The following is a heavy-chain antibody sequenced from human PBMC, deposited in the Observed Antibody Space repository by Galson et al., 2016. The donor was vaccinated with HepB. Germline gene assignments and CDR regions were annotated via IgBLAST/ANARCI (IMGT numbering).Heavy chain of an antibody. V-gene: IGHV4-34*01. CDR1: GGSLSGYW. D-gene: IGHD2-21*01. J-gene: IGHJ1*01. CDR3: ASYSSSWSKYFQL. Sequence: TLSLTCAVTGGSLSGYWWSWNRQPPGKGLEWVGDVDHSGSTKFNPSLKSRVKIPVDTSKNQSPLRLTAVTAADTALYCCASYSSSWSKYFQLWGRGSQVVVSS. CDR2: VDHSGST.